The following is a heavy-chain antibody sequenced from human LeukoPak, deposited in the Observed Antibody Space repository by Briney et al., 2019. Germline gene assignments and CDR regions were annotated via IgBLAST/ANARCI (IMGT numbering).Heavy chain of an antibody. V-gene: IGHV3-48*01. Sequence: GGSLRLPCAASGFTFSSYSMKWVREARGKGVEWVSYISSSSSTIYYADSVKGRFTISRDNAKNSLYLQMNSLRAEDTAVYYCARGWEFDYWGQGTLVTVSS. CDR1: GFTFSSYS. D-gene: IGHD1-26*01. CDR2: ISSSSSTI. J-gene: IGHJ4*02. CDR3: ARGWEFDY.